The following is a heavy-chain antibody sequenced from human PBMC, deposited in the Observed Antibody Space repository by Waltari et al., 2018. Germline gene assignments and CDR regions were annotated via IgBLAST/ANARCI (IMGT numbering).Heavy chain of an antibody. D-gene: IGHD1-26*01. CDR1: GFTFSSYE. J-gene: IGHJ6*02. CDR2: ISSSGSTI. Sequence: EVQLVESGGGLVQPGGSLRLSCAASGFTFSSYEMNWVRQAPGKGLEWVSYISSSGSTIYYADSVKGRFTSSRDNAKNSLYLQMNSLRAEDTAVYYCARDQGGGGSQPGYYYYGMDVWGQGTTVTVSS. CDR3: ARDQGGGGSQPGYYYYGMDV. V-gene: IGHV3-48*03.